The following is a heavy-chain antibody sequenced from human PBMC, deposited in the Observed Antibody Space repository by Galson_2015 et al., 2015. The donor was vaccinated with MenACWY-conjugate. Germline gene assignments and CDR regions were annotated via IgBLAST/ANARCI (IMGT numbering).Heavy chain of an antibody. Sequence: SLRLSCAASGFTFSSYDMSWVRQAPGKGLEWVGRTRNKAKSYTTEYAASVKGRFTISREDSKNLLYLQMNSLKTEDTAVYYCASAISDSSGHYHFDYWGQGTLVTVSS. D-gene: IGHD3-22*01. CDR2: TRNKAKSYTT. V-gene: IGHV3-72*01. CDR3: ASAISDSSGHYHFDY. CDR1: GFTFSSYD. J-gene: IGHJ4*02.